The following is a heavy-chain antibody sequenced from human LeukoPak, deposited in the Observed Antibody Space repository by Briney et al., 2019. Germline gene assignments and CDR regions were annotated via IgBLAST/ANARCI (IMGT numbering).Heavy chain of an antibody. D-gene: IGHD1-1*01. CDR3: ARRKGSDVPGNDY. CDR2: ISPYNGNT. J-gene: IGHJ4*02. CDR1: GYIFSNFA. Sequence: GASVKVSCKTSGYIFSNFAITWVRQAPGQGLERVGWISPYNGNTNYSPKLQGRLTLTTDTSTSTAYMDLRYLRSDDTAVYYCARRKGSDVPGNDYWGQGTLVTVSS. V-gene: IGHV1-18*01.